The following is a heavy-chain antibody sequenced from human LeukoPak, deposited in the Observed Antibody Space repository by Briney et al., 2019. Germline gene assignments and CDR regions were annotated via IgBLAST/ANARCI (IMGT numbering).Heavy chain of an antibody. CDR3: ARISDCSGGSCYSRNY. J-gene: IGHJ4*02. Sequence: GGSLRLSCAASGFTFSSYSMNWVRQAPGKGLEWVSSISSSSSYIYYADSVKGRFTISRDNAKNSLYLQMNSLRAEDTAVYYCARISDCSGGSCYSRNYWGQGTLVTVSS. D-gene: IGHD2-15*01. CDR2: ISSSSSYI. CDR1: GFTFSSYS. V-gene: IGHV3-21*01.